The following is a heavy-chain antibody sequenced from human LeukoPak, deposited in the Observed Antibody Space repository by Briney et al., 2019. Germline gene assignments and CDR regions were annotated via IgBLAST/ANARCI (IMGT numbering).Heavy chain of an antibody. V-gene: IGHV3-66*02. CDR3: AKDALRYCSSTSCFHYFDY. D-gene: IGHD2-2*01. J-gene: IGHJ4*02. CDR2: IYSGGST. CDR1: GFTVSSNY. Sequence: GGSLRLSCAASGFTVSSNYMSWVRQAPGKGLEWVSVIYSGGSTYYADSVKGRFTISRDNSKNTLYLQMNSLRAEDTAVYYCAKDALRYCSSTSCFHYFDYWGQGTLVTVSS.